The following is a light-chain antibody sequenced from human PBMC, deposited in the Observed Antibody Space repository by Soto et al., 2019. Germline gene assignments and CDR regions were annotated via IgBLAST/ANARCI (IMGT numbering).Light chain of an antibody. CDR1: QAISNS. CDR3: QTYHSAPFT. J-gene: IGKJ3*01. CDR2: AAS. V-gene: IGKV1-27*01. Sequence: DIQMTQSPSSLSASVGDRVTITCRASQAISNSLAWYQQKPGKVPKVLIYAASTLQSGVPSRFSGSGSGTDFTLTITSLQPEDVATYFCQTYHSAPFTFGPGTKLDIK.